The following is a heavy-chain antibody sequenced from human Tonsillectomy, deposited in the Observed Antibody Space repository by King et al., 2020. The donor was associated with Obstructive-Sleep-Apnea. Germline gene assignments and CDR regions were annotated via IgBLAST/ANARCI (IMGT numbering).Heavy chain of an antibody. Sequence: VQLVESGAEVKKSGESLKISCKGSGYSFTSYWIGWVRQQPGKGLEWMGIIYPGDSDTRYSPAFQGQVTISADKSISTAYLPWSSLRASDTAMYYCARWGSAVAGDNWFDPWGRGTLVSVSS. CDR3: ARWGSAVAGDNWFDP. V-gene: IGHV5-51*01. CDR1: GYSFTSYW. CDR2: IYPGDSDT. J-gene: IGHJ5*02. D-gene: IGHD6-19*01.